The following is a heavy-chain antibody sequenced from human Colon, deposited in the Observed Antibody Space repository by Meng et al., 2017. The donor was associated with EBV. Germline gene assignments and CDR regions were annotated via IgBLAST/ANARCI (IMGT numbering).Heavy chain of an antibody. CDR3: ARLREWLVDD. J-gene: IGHJ4*02. Sequence: QVQLQESGPGLVKPSXXLSLTCTVSGGSVNSGAYYWSWFRQPPGKGLEWIGYIYYIGNANYNPSLKSRVTISIDTSKDQFSLKLNSVAAADTAVYYCARLREWLVDDWGQGTLGTVSS. CDR2: IYYIGNA. CDR1: GGSVNSGAYY. V-gene: IGHV4-61*08. D-gene: IGHD6-19*01.